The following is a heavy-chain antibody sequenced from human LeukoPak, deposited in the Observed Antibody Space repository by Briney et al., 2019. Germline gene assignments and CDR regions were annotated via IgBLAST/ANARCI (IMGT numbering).Heavy chain of an antibody. V-gene: IGHV3-15*01. J-gene: IGHJ4*02. CDR2: IKSKTDGGTT. D-gene: IGHD3-10*01. CDR1: GFTFSNAW. Sequence: GGSLRLSCAASGFTFSNAWMSWVRQAPGKGLEWVGRIKSKTDGGTTDYAAPVKGRFTISRDDSKNTLYPQMNSLKTEDTAVYYCTPITMVRGVIRYFDYWGQGTLVTVSS. CDR3: TPITMVRGVIRYFDY.